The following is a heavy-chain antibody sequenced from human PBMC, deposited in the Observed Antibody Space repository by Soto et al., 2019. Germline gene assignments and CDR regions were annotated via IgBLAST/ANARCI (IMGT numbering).Heavy chain of an antibody. CDR1: GFTFSSYA. V-gene: IGHV3-23*01. Sequence: GGSLRLSCAASGFTFSSYAMSWVRQAPGKGLEWVSAISGSGGSTYYADSVKGRFTISRDNSKNTLYLQMNSLRAEDTAVYYCAKGVGVTTYYYYYGMDVWGQGTTVTVSS. D-gene: IGHD4-4*01. CDR3: AKGVGVTTYYYYYGMDV. J-gene: IGHJ6*02. CDR2: ISGSGGST.